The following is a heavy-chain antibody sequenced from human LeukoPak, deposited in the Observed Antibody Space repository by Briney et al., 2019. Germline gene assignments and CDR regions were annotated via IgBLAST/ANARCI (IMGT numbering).Heavy chain of an antibody. V-gene: IGHV1-18*01. CDR3: ARDPYYDYVWGSYPSLDY. D-gene: IGHD3-16*02. CDR1: GYTFTSYG. CDR2: ISAYNGNT. Sequence: GASVKVSCKASGYTFTSYGISWVRQAPGQGLEWMGWISAYNGNTNYAQKLQGRVTMTTDTSTSTAYMELRSLRSDDTAVYYCARDPYYDYVWGSYPSLDYWGQGTLVTVSS. J-gene: IGHJ4*02.